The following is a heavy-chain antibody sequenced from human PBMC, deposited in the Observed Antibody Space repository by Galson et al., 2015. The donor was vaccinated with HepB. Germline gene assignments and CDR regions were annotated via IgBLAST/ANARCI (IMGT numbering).Heavy chain of an antibody. D-gene: IGHD6-13*01. Sequence: QKLQDRVTMTTDTSTSTAYMELRSLRSDDTALYYCARDRTSTWPDDAFDIWGQGTMVTVSS. J-gene: IGHJ3*02. CDR3: ARDRTSTWPDDAFDI. V-gene: IGHV1-18*01.